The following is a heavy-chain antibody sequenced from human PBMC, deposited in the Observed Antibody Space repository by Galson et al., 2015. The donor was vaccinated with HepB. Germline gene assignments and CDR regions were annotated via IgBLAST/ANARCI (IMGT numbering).Heavy chain of an antibody. V-gene: IGHV3-23*01. J-gene: IGHJ4*02. CDR1: GFTFSSYA. Sequence: SLRLSCAVSGFTFSSYAMRWVRQAPGKGLEWVSVISGIGGSPYYADSVKGRFTISRDNSENTLYLQLNSLTAEDTAVYYCATGTLALSGPSLYWGQGTLVIVSS. CDR2: ISGIGGSP. D-gene: IGHD2-15*01. CDR3: ATGTLALSGPSLY.